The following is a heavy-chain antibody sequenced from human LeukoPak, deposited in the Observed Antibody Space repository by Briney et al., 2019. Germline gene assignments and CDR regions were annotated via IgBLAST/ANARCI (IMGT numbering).Heavy chain of an antibody. CDR1: GGSISSYY. V-gene: IGHV4-59*01. CDR2: IYYSGST. J-gene: IGHJ4*02. Sequence: PSETLSLTCTVSGGSISSYYWSWIRQLPGKGLEWIGYIYYSGSTNYNPSLKSRVTISVDTSKNQFSLKLSSVTAADTAVYYCARGAGSHEYYFDYWGQGTLVTVSS. CDR3: ARGAGSHEYYFDY. D-gene: IGHD3-10*01.